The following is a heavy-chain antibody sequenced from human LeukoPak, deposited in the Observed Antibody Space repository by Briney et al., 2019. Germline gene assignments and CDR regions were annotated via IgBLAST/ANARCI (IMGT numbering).Heavy chain of an antibody. J-gene: IGHJ4*02. CDR2: IGSDGDGT. Sequence: GGSLRLSCSASGFPFSTLGMHWVRQAPGKGLEHVSTIGSDGDGTYYADSVKDRFIISRDNSKNAVYLQMSSLRPEDTAVYYCVKDRESDYWGQGTLVTVSS. V-gene: IGHV3-64D*06. CDR3: VKDRESDY. D-gene: IGHD1-26*01. CDR1: GFPFSTLG.